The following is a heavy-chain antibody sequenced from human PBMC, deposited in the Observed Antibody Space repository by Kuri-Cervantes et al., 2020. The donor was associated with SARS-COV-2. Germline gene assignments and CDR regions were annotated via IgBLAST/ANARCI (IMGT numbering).Heavy chain of an antibody. CDR3: ARDLGVAPDF. CDR2: IKGGSGTT. V-gene: IGHV3-23*01. Sequence: GGSLRLSCAASGSTFSSYAMSWVRQAPGKGLEWVSSIKGGSGTTYYAASVKGRFTVSRDNAKNTLYLLMSSLRVEDTAMYYCARDLGVAPDFWGQGTQVTVSS. J-gene: IGHJ4*02. D-gene: IGHD3-16*01. CDR1: GSTFSSYA.